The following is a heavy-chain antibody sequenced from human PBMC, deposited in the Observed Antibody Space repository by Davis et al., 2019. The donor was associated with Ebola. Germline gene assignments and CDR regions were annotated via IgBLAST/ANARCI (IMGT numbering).Heavy chain of an antibody. CDR3: ARAVVVPYYGMDV. CDR2: INAGNGDT. Sequence: ASVKVSCKASGYIFTSYAMHWVRQAPGQRLEWMGWINAGNGDTKYSQKFQGRVTMTRDTSTSTVYMELSSLRSEDTAVYYCARAVVVPYYGMDVWGQGTTVTVSS. J-gene: IGHJ6*02. V-gene: IGHV1-3*01. CDR1: GYIFTSYA. D-gene: IGHD2-2*01.